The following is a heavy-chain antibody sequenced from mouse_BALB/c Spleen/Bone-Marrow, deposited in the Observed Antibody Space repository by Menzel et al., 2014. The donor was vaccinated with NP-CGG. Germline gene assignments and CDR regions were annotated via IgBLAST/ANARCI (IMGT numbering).Heavy chain of an antibody. CDR2: IRNKAYSYTT. Sequence: EVKLVESGGGLVQPGGSLILSCATSGFTFTDYYMNWVRQPPGKALEWLGFIRNKAYSYTTEYSASVKGRFTISRDNSQSILYLQMNTLRAEDSATYYCARDMGGLLFDYWGQGTTLTVSS. CDR1: GFTFTDYY. J-gene: IGHJ2*01. D-gene: IGHD2-3*01. V-gene: IGHV7-3*02. CDR3: ARDMGGLLFDY.